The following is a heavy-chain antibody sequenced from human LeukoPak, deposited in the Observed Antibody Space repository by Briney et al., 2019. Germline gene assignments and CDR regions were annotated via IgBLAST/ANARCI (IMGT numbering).Heavy chain of an antibody. CDR2: MNPNSGNT. J-gene: IGHJ4*02. Sequence: GASVKVSCKASGYTFTSYDINWVRQATGQGLEWMGWMNPNSGNTGYAQKFQGRVTMTRNTSISTAYMELSSLRSEDTAVYYCARDYSSSWNFDYWGQGTLVTVSS. CDR3: ARDYSSSWNFDY. V-gene: IGHV1-8*01. D-gene: IGHD6-13*01. CDR1: GYTFTSYD.